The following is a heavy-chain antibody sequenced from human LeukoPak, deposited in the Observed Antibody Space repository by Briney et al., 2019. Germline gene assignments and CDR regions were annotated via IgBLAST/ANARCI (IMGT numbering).Heavy chain of an antibody. CDR1: GFTFDDYA. J-gene: IGHJ4*02. CDR2: ISWNSGSI. CDR3: ARSPTYYDFWSCYWFDY. Sequence: GGSLRLSCAASGFTFDDYAMHWVRQAPGKGLEWVSGISWNSGSIGYADSVKGRFTISRDNAKNSLYLQMNSLRAEDTALYYCARSPTYYDFWSCYWFDYWGQGTLVNVSS. V-gene: IGHV3-9*01. D-gene: IGHD3-3*01.